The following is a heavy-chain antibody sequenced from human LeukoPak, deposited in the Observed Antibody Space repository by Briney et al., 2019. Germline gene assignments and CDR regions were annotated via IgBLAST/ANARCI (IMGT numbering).Heavy chain of an antibody. CDR2: ISAYNGNT. D-gene: IGHD3-10*01. CDR1: GGTFSSYA. V-gene: IGHV1-18*01. Sequence: GASVKVSCKASGGTFSSYAISWVRQAPGQGLEWMGWISAYNGNTNYAQKFQGRVTMTTDTSTSTAYMELRSLSSDDTAVYYCAADDVAVSGSGSSIYYYYGMDVWGQGTTVTVSS. CDR3: AADDVAVSGSGSSIYYYYGMDV. J-gene: IGHJ6*02.